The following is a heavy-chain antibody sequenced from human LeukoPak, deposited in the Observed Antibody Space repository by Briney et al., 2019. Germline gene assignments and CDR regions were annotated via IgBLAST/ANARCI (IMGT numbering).Heavy chain of an antibody. D-gene: IGHD1-1*01. J-gene: IGHJ3*02. CDR3: ARVREDPWNSAPHAFDI. V-gene: IGHV4-4*07. CDR2: IYTSGST. CDR1: GGSISSYY. Sequence: SETLSLTCTVSGGSISSYYWSWNRQPAGKGLEWIGRIYTSGSTNYNPSLKSRVTMSVDTSKNQFSLKLSSVTAADTAVYYCARVREDPWNSAPHAFDIWGQGTMVTVSS.